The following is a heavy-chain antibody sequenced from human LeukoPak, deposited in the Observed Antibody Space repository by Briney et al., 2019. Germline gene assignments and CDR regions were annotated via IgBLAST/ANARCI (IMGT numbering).Heavy chain of an antibody. CDR3: AKDIFFYYDSSGYLDY. Sequence: GGSLRLSCAASGFTFSDYNMRWIRQAPGKGLEWVSSISRSGSTKYYADSVKGRFTISRDNSKNTLYLQMNSLRAEDTAVYYCAKDIFFYYDSSGYLDYWGQGTLVTVSS. V-gene: IGHV3-11*01. J-gene: IGHJ4*02. D-gene: IGHD3-22*01. CDR2: ISRSGSTK. CDR1: GFTFSDYN.